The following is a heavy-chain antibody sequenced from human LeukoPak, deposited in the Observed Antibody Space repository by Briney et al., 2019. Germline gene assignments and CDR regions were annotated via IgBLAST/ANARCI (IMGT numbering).Heavy chain of an antibody. CDR2: IKQDGSEK. V-gene: IGHV3-7*01. J-gene: IGHJ4*02. CDR1: GFTFSSYW. D-gene: IGHD3-22*01. CDR3: ARDIAGALDSSGYYVGHN. Sequence: GGSLRLSCAASGFTFSSYWMSWVRQAPGKGLEWVANIKQDGSEKYYVDSVKGRFTISRDNAKNSLYLQMNSLRAEDTAVYYCARDIAGALDSSGYYVGHNWGQGTLVTVSS.